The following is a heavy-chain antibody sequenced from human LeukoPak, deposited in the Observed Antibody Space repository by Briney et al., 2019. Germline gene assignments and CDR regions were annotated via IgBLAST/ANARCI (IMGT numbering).Heavy chain of an antibody. CDR2: INPNSGGT. CDR3: ASERIGYCSGGSCYSIGWFDP. Sequence: ASVKVSCKASGYTFTGYYMHWVRQAPGQGLEWMGWINPNSGGTNYAQKFQGRVTMTRDTSISTAYMELSRLRSDDTAVYYCASERIGYCSGGSCYSIGWFDPWGQGTLVTVSS. J-gene: IGHJ5*02. V-gene: IGHV1-2*02. D-gene: IGHD2-15*01. CDR1: GYTFTGYY.